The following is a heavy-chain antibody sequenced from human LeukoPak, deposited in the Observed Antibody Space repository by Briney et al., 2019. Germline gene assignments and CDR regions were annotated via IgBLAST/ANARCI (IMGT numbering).Heavy chain of an antibody. D-gene: IGHD2/OR15-2a*01. V-gene: IGHV3-33*01. Sequence: GGSLRLSCAASGFTYSSYGMHWVRQAPGKGLEWVAVIWYDGSNKYYADSVKGRFSISRDNSKNTLYLQMNSLRAEDTAVFYCARDFLNAIDIWGQGTMVTVSS. J-gene: IGHJ3*02. CDR1: GFTYSSYG. CDR2: IWYDGSNK. CDR3: ARDFLNAIDI.